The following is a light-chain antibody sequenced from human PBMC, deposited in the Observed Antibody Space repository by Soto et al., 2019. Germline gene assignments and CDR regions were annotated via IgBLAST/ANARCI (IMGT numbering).Light chain of an antibody. Sequence: QSALTQPASVSVSPGQSITISCTGTSSDVGGYNYVSWYQQHPGKTPKLMIYDVSKRPSGVFNRFSGSKSGNTSSLTISGLQAEDEADYYCSSYTSSSTLLDVFGTGTKVTVL. V-gene: IGLV2-14*01. J-gene: IGLJ1*01. CDR3: SSYTSSSTLLDV. CDR2: DVS. CDR1: SSDVGGYNY.